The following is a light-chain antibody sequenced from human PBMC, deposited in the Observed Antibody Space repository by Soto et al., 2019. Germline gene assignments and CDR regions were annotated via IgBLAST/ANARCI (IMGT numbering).Light chain of an antibody. CDR2: GAS. J-gene: IGKJ4*01. Sequence: PGDRVTLSCRASQSVSSSYLTWYQQKPGQAPRLLIYGASTRATSIPARFSGSGSGTDFTLTISSLQPEDFAVYSCQQYNNWPPLTFGGGTKVEIK. CDR1: QSVSSSY. V-gene: IGKV3D-7*01. CDR3: QQYNNWPPLT.